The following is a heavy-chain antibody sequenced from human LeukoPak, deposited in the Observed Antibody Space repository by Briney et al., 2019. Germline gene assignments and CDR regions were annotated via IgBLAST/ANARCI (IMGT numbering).Heavy chain of an antibody. V-gene: IGHV3-7*01. CDR1: GFTFSSYW. Sequence: GGSLRLSCAASGFTFSSYWMSWVRQAPGKGLEWVANIKQDGSEKYYVDSVKGRFTISRDNAKNTLYLQMNSLRAEDTAVYYCARLGRGAAGNWFDHWGQGTLVAVSS. CDR3: ARLGRGAAGNWFDH. J-gene: IGHJ5*02. CDR2: IKQDGSEK. D-gene: IGHD1-26*01.